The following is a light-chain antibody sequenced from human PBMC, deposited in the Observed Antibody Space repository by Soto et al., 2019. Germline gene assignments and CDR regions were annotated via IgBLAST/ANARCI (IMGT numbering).Light chain of an antibody. V-gene: IGLV2-23*02. Sequence: QSVLTQPASVSGSPGQSITISCTGTSSDVGSYNLVSWYQQHPGKAPKLMIYEVSKRRSGVSNRFSGSKSGNTASLTISGLQAEDEADYYCCSYAGSSTVFGTGTKVTVL. CDR3: CSYAGSSTV. J-gene: IGLJ1*01. CDR2: EVS. CDR1: SSDVGSYNL.